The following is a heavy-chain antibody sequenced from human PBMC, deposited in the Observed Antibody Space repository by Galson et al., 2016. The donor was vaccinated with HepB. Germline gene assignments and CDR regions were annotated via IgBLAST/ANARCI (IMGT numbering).Heavy chain of an antibody. CDR2: ITGSGVT. CDR1: GFTFSNHA. V-gene: IGHV3-23*01. CDR3: ARDPMRFAFDL. Sequence: SLRLSCAASGFTFSNHAMSWVRQAPGKGLEWVSVITGSGVTYYADSVQGRFNISKDNAKNSLYLRMNSLRADDTAVYYCARDPMRFAFDLWGQGTMVTVSS. J-gene: IGHJ3*01.